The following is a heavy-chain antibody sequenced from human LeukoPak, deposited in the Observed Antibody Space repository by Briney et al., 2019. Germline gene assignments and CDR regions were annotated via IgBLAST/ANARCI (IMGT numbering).Heavy chain of an antibody. CDR3: ARDFSGSYYVWGAFDI. J-gene: IGHJ3*02. CDR2: IYYSGST. Sequence: KSSETLSLTCTVSGGSISSSSYYWGWIRQPPGKGLEWIGSIYYSGSTYYNPSLKSRVTISVDTSKNQFSLKLSSVTAADTAVYYCARDFSGSYYVWGAFDIWGQGTMVTVSS. V-gene: IGHV4-39*07. CDR1: GGSISSSSYY. D-gene: IGHD1-26*01.